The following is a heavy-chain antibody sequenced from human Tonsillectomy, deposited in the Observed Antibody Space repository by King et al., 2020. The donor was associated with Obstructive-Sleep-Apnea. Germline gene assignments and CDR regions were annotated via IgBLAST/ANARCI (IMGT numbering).Heavy chain of an antibody. D-gene: IGHD6-19*01. J-gene: IGHJ6*02. CDR3: TTGSSGWYRYYYYYYGMDV. Sequence: RRGGRKEEGKGREGGGGRKRKTEGGTREQDAKGKGRFTISREDSKNTQYLQMNSLKTEDTAVYYCTTGSSGWYRYYYYYYGMDVWGQGTTVTVSS. V-gene: IGHV3-15*01. CDR2: RKRKTEGGTR.